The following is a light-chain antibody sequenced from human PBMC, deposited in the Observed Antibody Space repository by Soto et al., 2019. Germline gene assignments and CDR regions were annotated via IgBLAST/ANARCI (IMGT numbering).Light chain of an antibody. J-gene: IGLJ1*01. CDR1: SSNIGNNY. CDR3: GTWDSSLSAYV. CDR2: DNN. V-gene: IGLV1-51*01. Sequence: QSVLTQPPSVSAAPGQKVTISCSGSSSNIGNNYVSWYQQLPGTAPKLLIYDNNKRPSGIPGRFSGSKSGTSATLGITGPQTGDEADYYCGTWDSSLSAYVFGTGTKVTVL.